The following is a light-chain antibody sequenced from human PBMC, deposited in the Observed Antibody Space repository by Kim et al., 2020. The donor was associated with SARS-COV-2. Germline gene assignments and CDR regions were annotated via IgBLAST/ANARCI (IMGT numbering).Light chain of an antibody. J-gene: IGKJ1*01. CDR2: KAS. CDR1: IGGW. V-gene: IGKV1-5*03. CDR3: QQYNGRSRR. Sequence: IGGWLAWYQQRPGKAPKLLIFKASTLESGVPSRFSGSGSGTEFTLTISSLQPDDFATYYCQQYNGRSRRFGQGTKVDI.